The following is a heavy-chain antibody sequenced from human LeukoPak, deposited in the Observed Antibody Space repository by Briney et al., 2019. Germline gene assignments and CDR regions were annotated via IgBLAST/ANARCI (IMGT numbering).Heavy chain of an antibody. CDR3: ARSIGLTGGGVDV. Sequence: PGGSLRLSCAASGFTFTDAWMSWVRQAPGKGLEWVSYITNGGSTIHHADSVKGRFTISRDNAKKTLYLQMNSLRAEDTAVYYCARSIGLTGGGVDVWGQGTTVTVSS. CDR2: ITNGGSTI. CDR1: GFTFTDAW. J-gene: IGHJ6*02. D-gene: IGHD3-9*01. V-gene: IGHV3-11*01.